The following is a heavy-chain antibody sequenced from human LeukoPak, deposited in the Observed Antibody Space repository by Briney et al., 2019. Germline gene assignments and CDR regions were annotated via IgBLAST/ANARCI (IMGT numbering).Heavy chain of an antibody. CDR2: IWYDGSNK. CDR1: GFTFSSYG. V-gene: IGHV3-33*01. J-gene: IGHJ4*02. Sequence: GRSLRLSCAASGFTFSSYGMHWVRQAPGKGLEWVAVIWYDGSNKYYADSVKGRFTISRDNSKNTLYLQMNSLRAEDTAVYYCARGGPYGDYKTPFDCWGQGTLVTVSS. CDR3: ARGGPYGDYKTPFDC. D-gene: IGHD4-17*01.